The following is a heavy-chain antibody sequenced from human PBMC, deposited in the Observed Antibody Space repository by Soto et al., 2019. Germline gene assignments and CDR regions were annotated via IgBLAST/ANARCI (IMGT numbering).Heavy chain of an antibody. Sequence: QVTLKESGPVLVKPTETLTLTCTVSGFSLSNARMGVSWIRQPPGKALEWLAHIFSNDEKSYSTSLKSRLTISKDRSNSQVVVTMTNMDPVDTATSYCVRIVRYYYILTGYYTLDSWGQGTRVTVSS. CDR3: VRIVRYYYILTGYYTLDS. CDR2: IFSNDEK. CDR1: GFSLSNARMG. J-gene: IGHJ4*02. V-gene: IGHV2-26*01. D-gene: IGHD3-9*01.